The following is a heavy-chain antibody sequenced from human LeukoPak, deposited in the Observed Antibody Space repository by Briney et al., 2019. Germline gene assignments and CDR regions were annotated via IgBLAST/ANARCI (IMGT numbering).Heavy chain of an antibody. CDR1: GGSISSYY. CDR3: ARRPKYYYYGMDV. V-gene: IGHV4-59*12. Sequence: SETLSLTCTVSGGSISSYYWSWIRQPPGKGLEWIGYIYYSGSTNXNPSLXSRVTISVDTSKNQFSLKLSSVTAADTAVYYCARRPKYYYYGMDVWGQGTTVTVSS. CDR2: IYYSGST. J-gene: IGHJ6*02.